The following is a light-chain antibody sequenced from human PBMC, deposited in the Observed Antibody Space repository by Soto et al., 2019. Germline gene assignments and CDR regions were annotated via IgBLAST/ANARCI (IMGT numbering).Light chain of an antibody. CDR3: QQRSNWPT. Sequence: EIVLTQSPATLSLSRGERATLSCRAGQSVSSYLAWYQQKPGQAPRLLIYDASNRATGIPARFSGSGSGTDFTLTISSLEPEDFAVYYCQQRSNWPTFGQGTKV. CDR1: QSVSSY. J-gene: IGKJ1*01. V-gene: IGKV3-11*01. CDR2: DAS.